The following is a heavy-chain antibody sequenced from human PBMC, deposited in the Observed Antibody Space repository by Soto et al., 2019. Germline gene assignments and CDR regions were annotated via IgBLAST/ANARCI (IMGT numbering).Heavy chain of an antibody. CDR1: GFTFSSYA. CDR2: ISGSGGSK. CDR3: AKVAQLRFLEWSTHNFDY. Sequence: GGSLRLSCAASGFTFSSYAMSWVRQAPGKGLEGVAAISGSGGSKYYADSVKGRFTISRDNSKNTLYLQMNSLRAEDTAVYYCAKVAQLRFLEWSTHNFDYWGQGTLVTVS. J-gene: IGHJ4*02. D-gene: IGHD3-3*01. V-gene: IGHV3-23*01.